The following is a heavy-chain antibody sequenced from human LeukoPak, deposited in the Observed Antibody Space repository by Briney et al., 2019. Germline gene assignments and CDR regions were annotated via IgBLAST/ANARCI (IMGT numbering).Heavy chain of an antibody. V-gene: IGHV4-61*02. J-gene: IGHJ4*02. D-gene: IGHD6-13*01. Sequence: SQTLSLTCTVSGGSISSGSYYWSWIRQPAGKGLEWIGRIYTSGSTNYNPSLRSRVTISVDTSKNQFSLKLSSVTAADTAVYYCARSYLFLAAYGYWGQGTLVTVSS. CDR1: GGSISSGSYY. CDR2: IYTSGST. CDR3: ARSYLFLAAYGY.